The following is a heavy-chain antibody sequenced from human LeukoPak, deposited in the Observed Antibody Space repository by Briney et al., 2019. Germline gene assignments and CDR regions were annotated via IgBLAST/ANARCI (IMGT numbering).Heavy chain of an antibody. V-gene: IGHV4-59*01. CDR3: AREPLLLYSTSMGRYFDF. J-gene: IGHJ2*01. Sequence: SETLALTCAVSGGSFSGYYWSWIRQPPGKGLEWIGYIYYSGSTNYNPSLESRVTISVDTSKNQFSLKLTSVTAADTAVYYCAREPLLLYSTSMGRYFDFWGRGILVTVSS. D-gene: IGHD6-13*01. CDR1: GGSFSGYY. CDR2: IYYSGST.